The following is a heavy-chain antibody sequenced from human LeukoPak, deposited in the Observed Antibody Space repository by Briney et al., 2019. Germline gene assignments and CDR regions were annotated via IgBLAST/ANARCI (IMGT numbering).Heavy chain of an antibody. CDR1: GFTFSNFG. CDR3: AKGRYYGSGSYLNSLDY. V-gene: IGHV3-23*01. CDR2: ISGRGDIT. D-gene: IGHD3-10*01. J-gene: IGHJ4*02. Sequence: PGGSLRLSCTASGFTFSNFGIHWVRQAPGKGREWVSLISGRGDITNYADSVKGRFTISRDNSKNTLYLQLNSLRAEDTAVYSCAKGRYYGSGSYLNSLDYWGQGTLVTVSS.